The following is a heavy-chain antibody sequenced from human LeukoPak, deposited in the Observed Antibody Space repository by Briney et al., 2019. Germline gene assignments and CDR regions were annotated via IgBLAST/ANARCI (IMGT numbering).Heavy chain of an antibody. V-gene: IGHV1-2*02. CDR2: INPNSGGT. Sequence: ASVKVSCKASGYTFTGYYMHWVRQAPGQGLEWMGWINPNSGGTNYAQKFQGRVTMTRDTSISTAYMKLSRLRSDDTAVYYCAITEISSGWYVGPKTQPFDYWGQGTLVTVSS. D-gene: IGHD6-19*01. J-gene: IGHJ4*02. CDR1: GYTFTGYY. CDR3: AITEISSGWYVGPKTQPFDY.